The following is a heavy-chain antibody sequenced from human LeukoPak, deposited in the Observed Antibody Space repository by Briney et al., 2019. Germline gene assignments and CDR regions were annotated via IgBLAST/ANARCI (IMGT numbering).Heavy chain of an antibody. V-gene: IGHV3-30*18. CDR2: ISYDGGNK. Sequence: GGSLRLSCAASGFTFSNYGVHWVRQAPGKGLEWVAHISYDGGNKHCADSVKGRFTISRDNSKNTVYLQMDSLRAVDTAVYYCAQDSYYFDSSGYYVFDYWGQGTLVTVSS. J-gene: IGHJ4*02. CDR3: AQDSYYFDSSGYYVFDY. CDR1: GFTFSNYG. D-gene: IGHD3-22*01.